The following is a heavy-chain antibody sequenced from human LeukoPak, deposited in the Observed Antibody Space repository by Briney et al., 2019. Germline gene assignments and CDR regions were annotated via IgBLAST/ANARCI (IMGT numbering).Heavy chain of an antibody. CDR2: IYHSGNT. J-gene: IGHJ4*02. CDR1: GDSITSYY. D-gene: IGHD3-22*01. Sequence: PSETLSLTCTVSGDSITSYYWSWIRQPPGKGLEWIGYIYHSGNTNYNPSLRSRVSISVDTSKNEFSLKLTSVTAADTAVYFCARVNPPYYYDNSGYYIDYWGQGTLVTVSS. V-gene: IGHV4-59*12. CDR3: ARVNPPYYYDNSGYYIDY.